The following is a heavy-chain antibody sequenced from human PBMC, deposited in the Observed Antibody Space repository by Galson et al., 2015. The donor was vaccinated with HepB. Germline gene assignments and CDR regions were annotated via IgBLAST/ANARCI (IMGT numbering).Heavy chain of an antibody. Sequence: SLRLSCAASGFTFSDDYMSWIRQAPGKGLDWISYISSSSDFTTYADSVRGLFTISRDNAKNSLYLQMNSLRVEDTAVYYCARARGSGPAAYFDYWGQGILVTVSS. D-gene: IGHD6-19*01. V-gene: IGHV3-11*05. CDR3: ARARGSGPAAYFDY. J-gene: IGHJ4*02. CDR2: ISSSSDFT. CDR1: GFTFSDDY.